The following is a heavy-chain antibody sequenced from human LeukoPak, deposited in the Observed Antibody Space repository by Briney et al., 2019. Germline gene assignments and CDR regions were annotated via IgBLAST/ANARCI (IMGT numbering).Heavy chain of an antibody. CDR1: GFTFSIYI. V-gene: IGHV3-21*01. D-gene: IGHD2-8*01. CDR3: AIDSRRCTNGVCWGISWYSYYFDY. CDR2: ISISSSYI. J-gene: IGHJ4*02. Sequence: TWGSLRLSCAAPGFTFSIYIMNWVRQAPGKGLEWVSSISISSSYIYYADSLKCRFTISRDNAKNSPYLQMNSLRAEDTAVYYCAIDSRRCTNGVCWGISWYSYYFDYWGQGTLVTVSS.